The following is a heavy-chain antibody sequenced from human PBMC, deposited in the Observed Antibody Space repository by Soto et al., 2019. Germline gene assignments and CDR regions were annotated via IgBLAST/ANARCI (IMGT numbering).Heavy chain of an antibody. D-gene: IGHD5-18*01. CDR2: INTEGGRT. J-gene: IGHJ4*02. V-gene: IGHV3-74*01. Sequence: EVQLVESGGGLVQPGGPLRLSCAVSGFTSSSFWRHWFRQAPGEGLVWVSRINTEGGRTSKADSVKGRFTISRENAKNTLYLQMNSLRVEDTAMYYCAKRGIDTFGLSYWGQRTLVTVSS. CDR1: GFTSSSFW. CDR3: AKRGIDTFGLSY.